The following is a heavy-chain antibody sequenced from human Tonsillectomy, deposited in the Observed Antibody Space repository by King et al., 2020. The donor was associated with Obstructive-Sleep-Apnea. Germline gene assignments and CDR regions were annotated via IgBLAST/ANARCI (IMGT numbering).Heavy chain of an antibody. CDR2: IKSKTDGGTT. D-gene: IGHD1-26*01. Sequence: QLVQSGGGLVKPGGSLRLSCAASGFTFSNAWMSWVRQAPGKGLEWVGRIKSKTDGGTTDYAAPVKGRFTISRDDSKNTLYLKMNSLKTEDTAMYYCTTDRRAGARGYWGQGTLVTVSS. CDR1: GFTFSNAW. J-gene: IGHJ4*02. V-gene: IGHV3-15*01. CDR3: TTDRRAGARGY.